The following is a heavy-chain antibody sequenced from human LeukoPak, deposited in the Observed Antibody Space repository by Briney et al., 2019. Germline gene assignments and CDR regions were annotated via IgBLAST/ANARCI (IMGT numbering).Heavy chain of an antibody. V-gene: IGHV1-69*05. CDR1: GGTFSCYA. D-gene: IGHD3-22*01. CDR2: IIPIFGTA. CDR3: AVNYYYDSSGYSRYYYYYMDV. J-gene: IGHJ6*03. Sequence: SVKVSCKASGGTFSCYAVSWVRQAPGQGLEWMGGIIPIFGTANYAQKFQGRVTITTDESTSTAYMELSSLRSEDTAVYYCAVNYYYDSSGYSRYYYYYMDVWGQGTTVTVSS.